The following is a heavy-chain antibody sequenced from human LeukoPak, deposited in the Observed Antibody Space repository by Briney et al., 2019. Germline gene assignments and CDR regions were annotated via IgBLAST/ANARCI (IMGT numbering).Heavy chain of an antibody. CDR1: GFTFSSYW. J-gene: IGHJ4*02. CDR3: ARGGSSRFGY. D-gene: IGHD1-26*01. Sequence: PGGSLRLSCAASGFTFSSYWMRWVRQAPGKGLEWVANIKEGGSEKYYVESVKGRFTISRDNAKNSLFLQMNSLRGEDTAMYYCARGGSSRFGYWGQGTLVTVSS. V-gene: IGHV3-7*01. CDR2: IKEGGSEK.